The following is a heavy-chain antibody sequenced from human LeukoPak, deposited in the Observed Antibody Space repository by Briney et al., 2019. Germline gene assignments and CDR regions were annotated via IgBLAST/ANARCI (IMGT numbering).Heavy chain of an antibody. D-gene: IGHD3-22*01. J-gene: IGHJ1*01. CDR1: GFTFSSYT. CDR3: ARAYLND. CDR2: ITSSGSYI. V-gene: IGHV3-21*01. Sequence: GGSLRLSCAASGFTFSSYTMNWVRQAPGKGLEWVSSITSSGSYIYYADSVKGRFTVSRDNAKNSLYLQMNSLRAEDTAVYYCARAYLNDRAQGTLVTVSS.